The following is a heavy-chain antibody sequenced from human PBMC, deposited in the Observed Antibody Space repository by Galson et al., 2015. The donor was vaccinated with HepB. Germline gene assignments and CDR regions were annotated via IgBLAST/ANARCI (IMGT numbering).Heavy chain of an antibody. D-gene: IGHD5-18*01. CDR1: GFTFSSYW. CDR3: ARDFDGYSYGYGYFDY. V-gene: IGHV3-7*03. J-gene: IGHJ4*02. Sequence: SLRLSCAASGFTFSSYWMSWVRQAPGKGLEWVANIKQDGSEKYYVDSVKGRFTISRDNAKNSLYLQMNSLRAEDTAVYYCARDFDGYSYGYGYFDYWGQGTLVTVSS. CDR2: IKQDGSEK.